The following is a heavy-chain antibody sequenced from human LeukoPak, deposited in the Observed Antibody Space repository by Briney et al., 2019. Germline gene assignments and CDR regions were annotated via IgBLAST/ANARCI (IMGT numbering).Heavy chain of an antibody. CDR2: IRSKAYGGTT. Sequence: GGSLRLSCTASGFTFGDYAMSWFRQAPGKGLEWVGFIRSKAYGGTTEYAASVKGRFTISRDDSKSIAYLQTNSLKTEDTAVYYCTRIYTYYYDSSGYYGGEDFDYWGQGTLVTVSS. CDR3: TRIYTYYYDSSGYYGGEDFDY. V-gene: IGHV3-49*03. D-gene: IGHD3-22*01. J-gene: IGHJ4*01. CDR1: GFTFGDYA.